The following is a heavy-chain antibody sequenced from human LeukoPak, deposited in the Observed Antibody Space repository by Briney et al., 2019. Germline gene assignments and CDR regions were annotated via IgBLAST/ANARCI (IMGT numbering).Heavy chain of an antibody. Sequence: GGSLRLSCAXSGXXFSSYAMSWVRQAPGKGLEWVSAISGSGGSTYYADSVKGRFTISRDNSKNTLYLQMNSLRAEDTAVYYCAKSSSSWYSGGMDVWGQGTTVTVSS. D-gene: IGHD6-13*01. CDR2: ISGSGGST. J-gene: IGHJ6*02. V-gene: IGHV3-23*01. CDR1: GXXFSSYA. CDR3: AKSSSSWYSGGMDV.